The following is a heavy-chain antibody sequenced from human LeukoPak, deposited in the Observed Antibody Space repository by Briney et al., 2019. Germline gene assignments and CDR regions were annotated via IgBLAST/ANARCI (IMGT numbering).Heavy chain of an antibody. CDR3: ARVRDRTAADFIHYMDV. J-gene: IGHJ6*03. CDR2: ISDNNGNR. CDR1: GYTFGTYG. V-gene: IGHV1-18*01. D-gene: IGHD1/OR15-1a*01. Sequence: ASVKVSCKASGYTFGTYGISWVRQAPGQGPEWMGRISDNNGNRKYAQRFQGRVTMTTETSTSTAYLAVRNLRSDDTAVYYCARVRDRTAADFIHYMDVWGEGTTVTVSS.